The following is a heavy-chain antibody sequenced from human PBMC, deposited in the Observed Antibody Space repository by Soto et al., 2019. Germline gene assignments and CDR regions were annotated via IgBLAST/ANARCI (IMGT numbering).Heavy chain of an antibody. J-gene: IGHJ4*02. Sequence: ESGPTLGNPTQTLTLTCTFSGFSLSTSGVGVGWVRQPPGKALEWLTLCYWDDDRRYNPSLRNRLTFTNDTSKNQVVLTMTNMEPVDTARYYCAHGSSRVGAPAFDYWGQGILVTVSS. CDR3: AHGSSRVGAPAFDY. V-gene: IGHV2-5*02. D-gene: IGHD1-26*01. CDR2: CYWDDDR. CDR1: GFSLSTSGVG.